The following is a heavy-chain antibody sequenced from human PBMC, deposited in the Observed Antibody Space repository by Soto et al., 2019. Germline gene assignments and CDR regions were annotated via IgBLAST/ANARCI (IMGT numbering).Heavy chain of an antibody. D-gene: IGHD6-13*01. J-gene: IGHJ6*02. CDR1: GYTLTELS. CDR2: FDPEDGET. Sequence: GASVKVSCKVSGYTLTELSMHWVRQAPGKGLEWMGGFDPEDGETIYAQKFQGRVTMTEDTSTDTAYMELSSLRSEDTAVYYCATGHAAALYYYYYYGMDVWGQGTTVTVSS. CDR3: ATGHAAALYYYYYYGMDV. V-gene: IGHV1-24*01.